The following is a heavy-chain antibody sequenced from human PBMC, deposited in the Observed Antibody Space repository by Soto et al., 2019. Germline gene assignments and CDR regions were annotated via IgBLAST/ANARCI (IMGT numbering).Heavy chain of an antibody. V-gene: IGHV4-31*03. CDR1: GGSISSGGYY. CDR2: IYHSGTT. CDR3: ASGRGNQLLVWFDP. D-gene: IGHD2-2*01. J-gene: IGHJ5*02. Sequence: QVQLQESGPGLVKPSQTLSLTCTVSGGSISSGGYYWSWIRQHPGKGLEWIGYIYHSGTTYYNPSLKSRVTISVDTAKNQFSLKLTSVTAADTAVYYCASGRGNQLLVWFDPWGQGTRVTVSS.